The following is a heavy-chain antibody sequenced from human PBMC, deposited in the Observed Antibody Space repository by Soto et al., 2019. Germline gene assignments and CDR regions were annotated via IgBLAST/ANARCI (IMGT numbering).Heavy chain of an antibody. V-gene: IGHV5-51*01. CDR3: ARPREAGKYYYGVDV. J-gene: IGHJ6*02. CDR2: IYPGDSDT. CDR1: GYSFTSYW. D-gene: IGHD6-19*01. Sequence: PGESLKISCKGSGYSFTSYWIGWVRQMPGKGLEWMGIIYPGDSDTRYSPSFQGQVTISADKSISTAYLQWSSLKASDTVMYYCARPREAGKYYYGVDVWGQGTTVTVSS.